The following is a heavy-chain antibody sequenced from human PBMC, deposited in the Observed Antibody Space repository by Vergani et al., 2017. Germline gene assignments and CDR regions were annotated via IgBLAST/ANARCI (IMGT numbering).Heavy chain of an antibody. V-gene: IGHV3-23*01. CDR1: GFTFDTYT. J-gene: IGHJ1*01. Sequence: EVQLLESGGGLVQPGGSRRLSCAGAGFTFDTYTMAYVRQAPGKGLEWVATISSSGGDIVNADSVKGRFTISRDNSKNTLFLQMNSLKDEDTAVYYCTTSWGLYYLHGEYFQYWGQGTLVAVSS. CDR2: ISSSGGDI. CDR3: TTSWGLYYLHGEYFQY. D-gene: IGHD3-10*01.